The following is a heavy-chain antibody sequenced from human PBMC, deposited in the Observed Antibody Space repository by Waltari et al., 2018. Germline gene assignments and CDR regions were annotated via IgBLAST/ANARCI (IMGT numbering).Heavy chain of an antibody. D-gene: IGHD2-2*01. J-gene: IGHJ4*02. CDR2: INHSGST. CDR1: GGSFSGYY. Sequence: QVQLQQWGAGLLKPSETLSLTCAVYGGSFSGYYWSWIRQPPGKGLEWIGEINHSGSTNYNPSLKSRVTISVDTSKNQCSLKLSSVTAADTAVYYCASTSGYCSTAGGQGTLVTVSS. CDR3: ASTSGYCSTA. V-gene: IGHV4-34*01.